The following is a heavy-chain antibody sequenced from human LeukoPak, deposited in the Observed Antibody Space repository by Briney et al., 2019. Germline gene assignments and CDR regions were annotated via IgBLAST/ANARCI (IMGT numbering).Heavy chain of an antibody. D-gene: IGHD1-14*01. CDR1: GGSISSYY. Sequence: SETLSLTCTVSGGSISSYYWSWIRQPPGKGLEWIGYIYTSGSTNYNPSLKSRVTISVDTSKNQFSLKLSSVTAAGTAVYYCGRGLTQYYLDLWGQGTLVTVSS. CDR2: IYTSGST. V-gene: IGHV4-4*09. CDR3: GRGLTQYYLDL. J-gene: IGHJ4*02.